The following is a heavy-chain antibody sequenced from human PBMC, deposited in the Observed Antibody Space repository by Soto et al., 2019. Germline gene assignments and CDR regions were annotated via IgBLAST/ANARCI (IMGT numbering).Heavy chain of an antibody. CDR1: GYTFTGYY. D-gene: IGHD6-13*01. J-gene: IGHJ6*02. CDR2: INPNSGGT. V-gene: IGHV1-2*04. CDR3: ARDLAAAGHYYYYGMDV. Sequence: ASVKVSCKASGYTFTGYYMHWVRQAPGQGLEWMGWINPNSGGTNYAQKFQGWVTITRDTSISTAYMELSRLRSDDTAVYYCARDLAAAGHYYYYGMDVWGQGTTVTVSS.